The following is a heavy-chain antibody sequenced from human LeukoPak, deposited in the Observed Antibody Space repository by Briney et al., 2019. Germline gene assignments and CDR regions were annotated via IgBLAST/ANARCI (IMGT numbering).Heavy chain of an antibody. CDR1: GFTFRSFD. CDR2: ISITSSYI. V-gene: IGHV3-21*01. Sequence: GGSLRLSCAASGFTFRSFDMNWVRQAPGKGLEWVSSISITSSYIYYTDSVKGRFTISRDNAKNSLYLQMNSLRAEDTAVYYCAELGITMIGGVWGKGTTVTISS. J-gene: IGHJ6*04. CDR3: AELGITMIGGV. D-gene: IGHD3-10*02.